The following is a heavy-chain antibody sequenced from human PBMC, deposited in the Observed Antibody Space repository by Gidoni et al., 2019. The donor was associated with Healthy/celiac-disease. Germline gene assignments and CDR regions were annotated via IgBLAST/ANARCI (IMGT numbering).Heavy chain of an antibody. D-gene: IGHD4-17*01. CDR1: GFTFDDYA. CDR2: ISWNSGSI. V-gene: IGHV3-9*01. Sequence: EVQLVESGGGLVKPGRSLRLSCASSGFTFDDYAMHWFRQAPGKGLEGVSGISWNSGSIGYADSGKGRFTISRDNAKNSLYLQMNSLRAEDTALYYCAKEGGGYGGHFDSWGQGTLVTVSS. CDR3: AKEGGGYGGHFDS. J-gene: IGHJ4*02.